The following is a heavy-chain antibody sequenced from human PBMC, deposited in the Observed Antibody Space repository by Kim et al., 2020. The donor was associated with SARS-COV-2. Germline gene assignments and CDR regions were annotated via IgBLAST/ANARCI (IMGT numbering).Heavy chain of an antibody. CDR2: VSASGGST. CDR3: TKGTIGYYLGYFDL. CDR1: EFTFSSYA. J-gene: IGHJ2*01. V-gene: IGHV3-23*01. D-gene: IGHD3-3*01. Sequence: GGSLRLSCEASEFTFSSYAMNWVRQAPGKGLEWVSVVSASGGSTQYAESVKGRFTISRDNSKNTLSLQINSLRGDDTAVYYCTKGTIGYYLGYFDLWGCG.